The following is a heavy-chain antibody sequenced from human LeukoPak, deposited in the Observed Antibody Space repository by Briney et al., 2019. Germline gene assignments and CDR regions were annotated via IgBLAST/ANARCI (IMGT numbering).Heavy chain of an antibody. CDR3: ANYDFWSGRAY. J-gene: IGHJ4*02. CDR2: IYYTGST. Sequence: SETLSLTCTVSGGSISSNYWSWIRQPPGKGLEWIGYIYYTGSTNYNPSLKSRVTISVDTSKNQFSLKLSSVTAADTAVYYCANYDFWSGRAYWGQGTLVTVSS. D-gene: IGHD3-3*01. V-gene: IGHV4-59*08. CDR1: GGSISSNY.